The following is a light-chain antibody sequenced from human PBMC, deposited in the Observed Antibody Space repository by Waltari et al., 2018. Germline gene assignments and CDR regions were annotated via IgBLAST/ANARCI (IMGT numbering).Light chain of an antibody. Sequence: QSALTQPDSVSGSPGQWITISCTGTSSDIGGYNLVSWYQQHPGNAPKLMIYDFNKRPSEVSTRFAGSKSSNTASLTIAGLQTEDEADYYCCSYGGSFTWIFGGGTKLTVL. J-gene: IGLJ2*01. CDR1: SSDIGGYNL. V-gene: IGLV2-23*02. CDR3: CSYGGSFTWI. CDR2: DFN.